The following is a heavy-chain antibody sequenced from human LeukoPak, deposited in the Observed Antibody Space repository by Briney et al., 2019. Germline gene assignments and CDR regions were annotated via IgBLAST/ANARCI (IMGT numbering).Heavy chain of an antibody. V-gene: IGHV3-23*01. CDR3: AKDYSAYNYLADFDY. D-gene: IGHD5-24*01. CDR2: ISGSGGT. Sequence: GGSLRLSCAASGFTFHSYDMSWVRQAPGKGLEWVSAISGSGGTYYAESVKGRFTVSRDNSNNTLYLQMDGMRAEDTAVYYCAKDYSAYNYLADFDYWGQGTLVTVSS. J-gene: IGHJ4*02. CDR1: GFTFHSYD.